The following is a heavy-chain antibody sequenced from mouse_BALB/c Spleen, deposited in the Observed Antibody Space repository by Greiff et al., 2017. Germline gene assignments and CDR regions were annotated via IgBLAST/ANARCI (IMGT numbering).Heavy chain of an antibody. CDR2: INPSNGRT. CDR1: GYTFTSYW. V-gene: IGHV1S81*02. CDR3: ARANWDMENYFDY. J-gene: IGHJ2*01. D-gene: IGHD4-1*01. Sequence: QVQLQQPGAELVKPGASVKLSCKASGYTFTSYWMHWVKQRPGQGLEWIGEINPSNGRTNYNEKFKSKATLTVDKSSSTAYMQLSSLTSEDSAVYYCARANWDMENYFDYWGQGTTLTVSS.